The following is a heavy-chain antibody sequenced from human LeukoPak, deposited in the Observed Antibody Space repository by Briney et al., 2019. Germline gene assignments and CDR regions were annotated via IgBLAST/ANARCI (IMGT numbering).Heavy chain of an antibody. V-gene: IGHV3-74*01. CDR1: GNYW. CDR2: INSDGSWT. D-gene: IGHD6-13*01. CDR3: ARDPLRSWYGVRYFDY. J-gene: IGHJ4*02. Sequence: GGSLRLSCAASGNYWMHWVRQAPGKGLVWVSHINSDGSWTSYADSVKGRFTISKDNAKNTVYLQMNSLRAEDTAVYYCARDPLRSWYGVRYFDYWGQGTLVTVSS.